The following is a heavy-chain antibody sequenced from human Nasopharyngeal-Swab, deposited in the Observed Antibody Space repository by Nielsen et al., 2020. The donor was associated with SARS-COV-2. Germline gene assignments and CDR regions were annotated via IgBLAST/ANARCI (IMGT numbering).Heavy chain of an antibody. CDR1: VFTFSSYA. CDR3: AKVVWKDCSSTSCHLNWFDP. CDR2: ISGSGGST. Sequence: GESLKISCAASVFTFSSYAMSWVRQAPGKGLEWVSAISGSGGSTYYADSVKGRFTISSDNSKNTLYLQMNSLRAEDTAVYYCAKVVWKDCSSTSCHLNWFDPWGQGTLVTVSS. V-gene: IGHV3-23*01. D-gene: IGHD2-2*01. J-gene: IGHJ5*02.